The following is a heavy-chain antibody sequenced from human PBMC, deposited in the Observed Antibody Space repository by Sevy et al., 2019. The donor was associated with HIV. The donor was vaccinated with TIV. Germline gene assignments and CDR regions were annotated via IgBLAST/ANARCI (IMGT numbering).Heavy chain of an antibody. CDR2: ISSSSSYI. J-gene: IGHJ6*02. CDR1: GFTFSSYS. Sequence: GGSLRLSCAASGFTFSSYSMNWVRQAPGKGLEWVSSISSSSSYIYYADSVKGRFTISRDNAKNSLYLQMNSLRAEDTAVYYCARVIVLMVYAEIYYYYYGMDVWGQGTTVTVSS. D-gene: IGHD2-8*01. CDR3: ARVIVLMVYAEIYYYYYGMDV. V-gene: IGHV3-21*01.